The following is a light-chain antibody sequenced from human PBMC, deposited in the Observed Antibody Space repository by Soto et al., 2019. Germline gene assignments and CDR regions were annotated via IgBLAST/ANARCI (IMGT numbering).Light chain of an antibody. CDR3: QKYNSDPPWT. J-gene: IGKJ1*01. Sequence: DIQMTQSPSSLSASVGDRVTITCRASQGISNYLAWYQQKPGKVPKVLIYAASTLQSGVPSRFSGSGSGTDFTLTISTLQPEDVATYYGQKYNSDPPWTFGQGTKVEIK. CDR2: AAS. CDR1: QGISNY. V-gene: IGKV1-27*01.